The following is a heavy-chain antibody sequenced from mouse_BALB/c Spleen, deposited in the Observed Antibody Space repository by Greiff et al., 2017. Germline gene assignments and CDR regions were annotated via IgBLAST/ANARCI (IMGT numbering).Heavy chain of an antibody. Sequence: EVQLQQSGPELVKPGASVKIPCKASGYTFTDYNMDWVKQSHGKSLEWIGDINPNNGGTIYNQKFKGKATLTVVKSSSTAYMELRSLTSEDTAVYYCARGDGFYRPLAYWGQGTLVTVSA. D-gene: IGHD2-3*01. CDR1: GYTFTDYN. J-gene: IGHJ3*01. CDR2: INPNNGGT. CDR3: ARGDGFYRPLAY. V-gene: IGHV1-18*01.